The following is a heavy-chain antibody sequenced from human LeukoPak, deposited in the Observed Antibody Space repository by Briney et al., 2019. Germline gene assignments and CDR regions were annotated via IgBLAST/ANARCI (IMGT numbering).Heavy chain of an antibody. CDR1: GGSVNSFY. J-gene: IGHJ4*02. Sequence: PSETLSLTCTVSGGSVNSFYWTWIRQPGGKGLEWIGRIYSSGSTNYNPSLKNRVTMSVDTSKNQFSLKLTSVTAADTAVYYWARVSVSGTYDYWGQGTLVTVSS. CDR3: ARVSVSGTYDY. CDR2: IYSSGST. V-gene: IGHV4-4*07. D-gene: IGHD1-26*01.